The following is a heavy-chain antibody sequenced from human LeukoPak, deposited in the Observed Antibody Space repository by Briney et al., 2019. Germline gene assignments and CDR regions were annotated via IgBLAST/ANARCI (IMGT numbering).Heavy chain of an antibody. CDR3: ARGEITFGGVIVPHFDY. Sequence: ASVKVSCKASGYTFTSYAMHWVRQAPGQRLEWMGWINAGNGNTKYSQEFQGRVIITRDTSASTAYMELSSLRSEDMAVYYCARGEITFGGVIVPHFDYWGQGTLVTVSS. V-gene: IGHV1-3*03. J-gene: IGHJ4*02. D-gene: IGHD3-16*02. CDR2: INAGNGNT. CDR1: GYTFTSYA.